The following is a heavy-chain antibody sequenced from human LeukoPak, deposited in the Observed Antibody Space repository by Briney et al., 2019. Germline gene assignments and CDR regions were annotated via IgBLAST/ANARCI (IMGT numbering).Heavy chain of an antibody. CDR3: ARDLESGWYSSSWYGGYYYYYMDV. J-gene: IGHJ6*03. D-gene: IGHD6-13*01. V-gene: IGHV4-4*07. Sequence: SETLSLTCTVSGGSISSYYWSWIRQPAGKGLEWIGRIYTSGSTNYNPSLKSRVTMSVDTSKNQFSLKLSSVTAADTAVYYCARDLESGWYSSSWYGGYYYYYMDVWGKGTTVTISS. CDR1: GGSISSYY. CDR2: IYTSGST.